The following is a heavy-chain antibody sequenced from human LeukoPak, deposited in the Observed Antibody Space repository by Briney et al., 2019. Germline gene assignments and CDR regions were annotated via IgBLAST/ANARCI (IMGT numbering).Heavy chain of an antibody. J-gene: IGHJ4*02. D-gene: IGHD2-15*01. V-gene: IGHV3-11*06. CDR2: ISSSGSYT. CDR3: ARDLGDCSGGSCYYYFDY. CDR1: GFTFSDYY. Sequence: GGSLRLSCAASGFTFSDYYMSWIRQAPGKGLEWVSYISSSGSYTKYAGSVKGRFTISRDNAKNSLYLQMNSLRAEDTAVYYCARDLGDCSGGSCYYYFDYWGQGTLVTVSS.